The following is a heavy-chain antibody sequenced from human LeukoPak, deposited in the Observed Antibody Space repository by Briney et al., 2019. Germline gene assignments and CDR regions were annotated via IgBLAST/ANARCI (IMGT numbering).Heavy chain of an antibody. J-gene: IGHJ4*02. CDR1: GYTFTSYG. CDR3: ARDFGSTVTTPDY. D-gene: IGHD4-17*01. V-gene: IGHV1-2*02. CDR2: INPNSGGT. Sequence: ASVKVSCKASGYTFTSYGISWVRQAPGQGLEWMGWINPNSGGTNYAQKFQGRVTMTRDTSISTAYMELSRLRSDDTAVYYCARDFGSTVTTPDYWGQGTLVTVSS.